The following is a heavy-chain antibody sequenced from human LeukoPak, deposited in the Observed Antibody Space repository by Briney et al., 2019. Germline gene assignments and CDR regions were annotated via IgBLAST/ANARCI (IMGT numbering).Heavy chain of an antibody. CDR3: ARGLGVDY. J-gene: IGHJ6*02. V-gene: IGHV4-59*01. CDR1: GDSFSNYY. Sequence: PSETLSLTRSVSGDSFSNYYWSWIRQPPGKGLEWIGYIYYDGSSNSNPSLKSRVTISIDTSRDQFSLRLSSVTAADTAVYYCARGLGVDYWGQGTTVTVSS. D-gene: IGHD3-9*01. CDR2: IYYDGSS.